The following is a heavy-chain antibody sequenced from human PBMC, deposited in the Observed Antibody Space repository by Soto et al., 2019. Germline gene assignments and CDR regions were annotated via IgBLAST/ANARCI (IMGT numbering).Heavy chain of an antibody. CDR2: IIPIFNST. CDR1: GSRFSNYV. Sequence: QVQLVQSGAEVKTPGSSLKVSCKVSGSRFSNYVISWVRQAPGHGLEWLGRIIPIFNSTTYAQNFQGRVTITADKSTSTASLEWRSLRSDDTAVYYCAREGRGKKAGYNGLVSLGYWGQGTLVTVSS. J-gene: IGHJ4*02. V-gene: IGHV1-69*06. D-gene: IGHD2-2*02. CDR3: AREGRGKKAGYNGLVSLGY.